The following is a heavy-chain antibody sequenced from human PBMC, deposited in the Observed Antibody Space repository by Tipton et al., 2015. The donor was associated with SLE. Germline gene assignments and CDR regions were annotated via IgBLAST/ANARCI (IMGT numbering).Heavy chain of an antibody. CDR3: AKDRGSGPDAFDI. J-gene: IGHJ3*02. CDR2: ISGGST. D-gene: IGHD6-19*01. CDR1: GFTVSSNE. V-gene: IGHV3-38-3*01. Sequence: SLRLSCAASGFTVSSNEMSWVRQAPGKGLEWVSSISGGSTYYADSVKGRFTISRDNSKNTLYLQMYSLRAEDTAVYYCAKDRGSGPDAFDIWGQGTMVTVSS.